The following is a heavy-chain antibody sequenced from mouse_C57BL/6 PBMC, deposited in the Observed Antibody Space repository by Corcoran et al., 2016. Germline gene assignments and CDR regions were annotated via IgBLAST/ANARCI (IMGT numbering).Heavy chain of an antibody. D-gene: IGHD2-2*01. V-gene: IGHV1-18*01. J-gene: IGHJ1*03. CDR3: ARSPGGYYWYFDV. Sequence: EVQLQQSGPELVKPGASVKIPCKASGYTFTDYNMDWVKQSHGKSLEWIGDINPNNGGTIYNQKFKGKATLTVDKSSSTAYMELRSLTSEDTAVYYCARSPGGYYWYFDVWGTGTTVTVSS. CDR1: GYTFTDYN. CDR2: INPNNGGT.